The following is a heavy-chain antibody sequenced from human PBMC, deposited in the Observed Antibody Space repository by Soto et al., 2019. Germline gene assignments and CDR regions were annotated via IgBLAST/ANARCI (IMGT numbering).Heavy chain of an antibody. Sequence: ASVKVSCKVSGYTLTELSMHWVRQAPGKGLEWMGGSDPEDGETIYAQKFQGRVTMTEDTSTDTAYMELSSLRSEDTAVYYCAAYYYDSSGYIQDLDWGQGTLVTVSS. CDR2: SDPEDGET. D-gene: IGHD3-22*01. V-gene: IGHV1-24*01. CDR3: AAYYYDSSGYIQDLD. CDR1: GYTLTELS. J-gene: IGHJ4*02.